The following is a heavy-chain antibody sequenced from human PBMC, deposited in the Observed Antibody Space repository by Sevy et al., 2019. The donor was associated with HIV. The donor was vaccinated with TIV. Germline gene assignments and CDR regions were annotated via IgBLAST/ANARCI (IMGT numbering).Heavy chain of an antibody. D-gene: IGHD3-10*01. Sequence: GGSLRLSCAASGFTFSSYAMSWVRQAPGKGLEWVSAISGSGGSTYYADSVKGRLTISRDNSKNTLYLQMNSLRAEDTAVYYCAKGRADRSITMVRGVIPGWFDPWGQGTLVTVSS. V-gene: IGHV3-23*01. CDR3: AKGRADRSITMVRGVIPGWFDP. J-gene: IGHJ5*02. CDR2: ISGSGGST. CDR1: GFTFSSYA.